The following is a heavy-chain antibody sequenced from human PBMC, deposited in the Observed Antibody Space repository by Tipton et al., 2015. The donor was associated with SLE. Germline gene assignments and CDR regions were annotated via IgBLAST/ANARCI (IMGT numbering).Heavy chain of an antibody. Sequence: RSLRLSCAGSGFAFNNHAMHWVRQAPGKGLEWVSGISWNSGSIGYADSVKGRFTISRDNAKNSLYLQMNSLRAEDTAVYYCATPGYFGSGSSVSYWGQGMLVTISS. D-gene: IGHD3-10*01. CDR1: GFAFNNHA. J-gene: IGHJ4*02. CDR2: ISWNSGSI. V-gene: IGHV3-9*01. CDR3: ATPGYFGSGSSVSY.